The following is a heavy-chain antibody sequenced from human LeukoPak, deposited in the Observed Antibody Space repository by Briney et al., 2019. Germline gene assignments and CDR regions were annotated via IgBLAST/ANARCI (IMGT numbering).Heavy chain of an antibody. J-gene: IGHJ5*02. Sequence: SETLSLTCQVLYSSVSRGYYWGWIRQPPGKGLEWIGSIYHSGSTYHNPSLKSRVTISVDTSKNQFSLKLSSVTAADTAVYYCARTYYYDSSGFDPWGQGTLVTVSS. V-gene: IGHV4-38-2*01. CDR1: YSSVSRGYY. CDR3: ARTYYYDSSGFDP. D-gene: IGHD3-22*01. CDR2: IYHSGST.